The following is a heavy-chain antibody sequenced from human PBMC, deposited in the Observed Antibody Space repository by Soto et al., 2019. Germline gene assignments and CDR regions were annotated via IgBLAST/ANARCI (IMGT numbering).Heavy chain of an antibody. Sequence: QTGGSLRLSCAASGFTFSSYAMSWVRQAPGKGLEWVSAISGSGGSTYYADSVKGRFTISRDNSKNTLYLQMNSLRAEDTAVYYCAKEGLEVVTDPGPPDYWGQGTLVTVSS. CDR1: GFTFSSYA. CDR3: AKEGLEVVTDPGPPDY. V-gene: IGHV3-23*01. CDR2: ISGSGGST. D-gene: IGHD2-15*01. J-gene: IGHJ4*02.